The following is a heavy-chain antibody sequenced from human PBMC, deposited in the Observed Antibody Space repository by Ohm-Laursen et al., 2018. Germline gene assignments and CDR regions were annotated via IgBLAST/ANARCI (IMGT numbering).Heavy chain of an antibody. V-gene: IGHV3-23*01. Sequence: GSLRLSCAAFGFTFSSYAMNWVRQAPGKGLEWVSGISGSGSRTYYADSVKGQFTISRDNSKNTVHLQMNSLRAEDTAVYYCAKVYYCSGGSCYSWELTNGFDIWGQGTMVTVSS. D-gene: IGHD2-15*01. CDR1: GFTFSSYA. CDR3: AKVYYCSGGSCYSWELTNGFDI. J-gene: IGHJ3*02. CDR2: ISGSGSRT.